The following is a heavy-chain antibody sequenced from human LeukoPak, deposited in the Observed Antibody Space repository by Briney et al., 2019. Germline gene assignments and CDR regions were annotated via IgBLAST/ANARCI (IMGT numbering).Heavy chain of an antibody. D-gene: IGHD1-26*01. CDR1: GGTFSSYT. J-gene: IGHJ6*03. V-gene: IGHV1-69*02. CDR2: IVPILGIA. Sequence: ASLEVSCKASGGTFSSYTISWVRQAPGQGLEWMGRIVPILGIANYAQKFQGRVTITADKSKSTAYMELSSLRSDDTAVYYCPSGAYHRDYYNYYMVVLGKGRTITVSS. CDR3: PSGAYHRDYYNYYMVV.